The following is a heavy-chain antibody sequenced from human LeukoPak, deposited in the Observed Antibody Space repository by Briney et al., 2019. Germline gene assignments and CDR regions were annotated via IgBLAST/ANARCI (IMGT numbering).Heavy chain of an antibody. CDR3: ARVDSSGWDGFDY. D-gene: IGHD6-19*01. J-gene: IGHJ4*02. Sequence: SETLSLTCTVSGGSISSYYWSWIRQPPGKGLEWIGYIYYSGSTNYNPSLKSRFTISVDTSKNQFSLKLSSVTAADTAVYYCARVDSSGWDGFDYWGQGTLVTVSS. CDR1: GGSISSYY. V-gene: IGHV4-59*01. CDR2: IYYSGST.